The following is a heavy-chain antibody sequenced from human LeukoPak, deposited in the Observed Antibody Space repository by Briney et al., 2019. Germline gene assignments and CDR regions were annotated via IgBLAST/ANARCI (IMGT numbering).Heavy chain of an antibody. CDR3: ARDRGGSYSRYFDY. CDR2: ISYDGSNK. V-gene: IGHV3-30*03. CDR1: GFTFNTYN. D-gene: IGHD1-26*01. J-gene: IGHJ4*02. Sequence: GGSLRLSCAASGFTFNTYNMNWVRQAPGKGLEWVAVISYDGSNKYYADSVKGRFTISRDNSKNMLYLQMNSLRAEDTAVYYCARDRGGSYSRYFDYWGQGTLVTVSS.